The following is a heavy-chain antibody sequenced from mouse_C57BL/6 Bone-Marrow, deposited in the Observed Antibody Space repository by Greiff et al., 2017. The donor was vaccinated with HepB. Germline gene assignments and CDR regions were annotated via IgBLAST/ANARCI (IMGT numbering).Heavy chain of an antibody. V-gene: IGHV1-81*01. J-gene: IGHJ2*01. CDR1: GYTFTSYG. D-gene: IGHD2-1*01. CDR3: ARRTRDLWYLSSYYFDY. Sequence: QVQLQQSGAELARPGASVKLSCKASGYTFTSYGISWVKQRTGQGLEWIGEIYPRSGNTYYNEKFKGKATLTADKSSSTAYMELRSLTSEDSAVYFCARRTRDLWYLSSYYFDYWGQGTTLTVSS. CDR2: IYPRSGNT.